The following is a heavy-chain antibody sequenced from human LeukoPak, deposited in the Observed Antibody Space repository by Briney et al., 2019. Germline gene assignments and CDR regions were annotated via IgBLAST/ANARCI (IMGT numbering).Heavy chain of an antibody. Sequence: PGGSLRLSYAASGFTFNTYSMIWVRQAPGKGLEWLSYISGDSRTIYYPDSVKGRFTISRDNAKNSLYLQLISLRAEDTAVYYCARDRHSSVDYWGQGALVTVSS. J-gene: IGHJ4*02. CDR2: ISGDSRTI. V-gene: IGHV3-48*01. CDR3: ARDRHSSVDY. CDR1: GFTFNTYS. D-gene: IGHD3-22*01.